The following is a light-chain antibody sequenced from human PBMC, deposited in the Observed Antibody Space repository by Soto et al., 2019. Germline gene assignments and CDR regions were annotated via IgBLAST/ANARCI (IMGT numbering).Light chain of an antibody. Sequence: EIVLTQSPGTLSLSPGERATLSCRASQSVSSSYLAWYQQKPGQAPRHLIYGASSRATGIPDRFSGSGSGTDLTLTISRLEPEDFAVYYCQQYGSSPRITFGQGTRLEIK. V-gene: IGKV3-20*01. CDR3: QQYGSSPRIT. CDR2: GAS. J-gene: IGKJ5*01. CDR1: QSVSSSY.